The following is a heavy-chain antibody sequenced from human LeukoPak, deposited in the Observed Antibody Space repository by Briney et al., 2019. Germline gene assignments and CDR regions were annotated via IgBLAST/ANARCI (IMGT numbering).Heavy chain of an antibody. CDR2: IYYSGST. CDR3: ARHSGAYSSGWYVYPRAIDY. J-gene: IGHJ4*02. V-gene: IGHV4-39*01. Sequence: SETLSLTCTVSGGSISSSSYYWGWIRQPPGKGLEWIGSIYYSGSTYYNPSLKSRVTISVDTSKNQFSLKLSSVTAADTAVYYYARHSGAYSSGWYVYPRAIDYWGQGTLVTVSS. CDR1: GGSISSSSYY. D-gene: IGHD6-19*01.